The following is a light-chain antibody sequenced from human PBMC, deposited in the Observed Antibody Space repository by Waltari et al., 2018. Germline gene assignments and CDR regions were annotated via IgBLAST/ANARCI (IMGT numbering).Light chain of an antibody. J-gene: IGLJ2*01. V-gene: IGLV2-23*01. CDR2: EGS. Sequence: QSALPQPASVSGSPGQSIPIPCPGGSNNFGYYYLISWYQQHPGKAPKLVIFEGSKRPSGVSDRFSGSHSDNSASLTISGLQAEDEADYYCCSYGGRTTIFGGGTRLTVL. CDR1: SNNFGYYYL. CDR3: CSYGGRTTI.